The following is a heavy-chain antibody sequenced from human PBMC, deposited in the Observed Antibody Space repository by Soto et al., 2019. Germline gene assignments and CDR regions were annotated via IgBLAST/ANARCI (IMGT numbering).Heavy chain of an antibody. V-gene: IGHV4-34*01. CDR3: ARSVAVPGAHIDY. Sequence: TSETLSLTCAVYGGSFSGYYWSWIRQPPGKGLEWIGEINHSGSTNYNPSLKSRVTISVDTSKNQFSLKLSSVTAADTAVYFCARSVAVPGAHIDYWGQGTQVTVSS. CDR2: INHSGST. D-gene: IGHD6-19*01. J-gene: IGHJ4*02. CDR1: GGSFSGYY.